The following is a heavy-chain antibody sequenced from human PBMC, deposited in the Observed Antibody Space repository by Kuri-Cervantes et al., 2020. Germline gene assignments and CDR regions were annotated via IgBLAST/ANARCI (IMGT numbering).Heavy chain of an antibody. CDR3: VRDPRPYSGSSYYFDY. V-gene: IGHV3-33*08. J-gene: IGHJ4*02. Sequence: LSLTCAASGFTVSSNYMSWVRQAPGKGLEWVAVIWYDGSNKYYADSVKGRFTISRDNSKNTLYLQMNSLRAEDTAVYYCVRDPRPYSGSSYYFDYWGQGTLVTVSS. CDR1: GFTVSSNY. CDR2: IWYDGSNK. D-gene: IGHD1-26*01.